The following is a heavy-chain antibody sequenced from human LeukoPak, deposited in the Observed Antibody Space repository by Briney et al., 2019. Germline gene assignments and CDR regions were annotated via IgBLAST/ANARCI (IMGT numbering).Heavy chain of an antibody. J-gene: IGHJ4*02. V-gene: IGHV3-30*18. CDR1: GFTFSSYG. CDR3: AKDPAAAGSHYIDY. CDR2: ISYDGSNK. Sequence: AGGSLRLSCAASGFTFSSYGMHWVRQAPGKGLEWVAVISYDGSNKYYADSVKGRFTISRDNSKNTLYLQMKSLRAEDTAVYYCAKDPAAAGSHYIDYWGQGTLVTVSS. D-gene: IGHD6-13*01.